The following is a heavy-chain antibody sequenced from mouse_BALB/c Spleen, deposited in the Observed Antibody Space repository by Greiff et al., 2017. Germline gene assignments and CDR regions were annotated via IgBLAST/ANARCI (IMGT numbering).Heavy chain of an antibody. CDR1: GYTFTNYW. D-gene: IGHD2-4*01. CDR2: IYPGGGYT. CDR3: ARTSTMITYYYAMDY. J-gene: IGHJ4*01. Sequence: QVQLKQSGAELVRPGTSVKISCKASGYTFTNYWLGWVKQRPGHGLEWIGDIYPGGGYTNYNEKFKGKATLTADTSSSTAYMQLSSLTSEDSAVYFCARTSTMITYYYAMDYCGQGTSVTVSS. V-gene: IGHV1-63*02.